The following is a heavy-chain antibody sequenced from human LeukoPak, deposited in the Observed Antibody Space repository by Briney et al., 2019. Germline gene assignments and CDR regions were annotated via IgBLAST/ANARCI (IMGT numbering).Heavy chain of an antibody. CDR2: TYYRSKWYN. CDR1: GDSVSSNSAA. Sequence: SQTLSLTCAISGDSVSSNSAAWHWIRQSPSRGLEWLGRTYYRSKWYNDYAVSVKSRITINPDTSKNQFSLQLYSVTPEDTAVYYCARASCSSTSCYHDWFDPWGQGTLVTVSS. J-gene: IGHJ5*02. V-gene: IGHV6-1*01. CDR3: ARASCSSTSCYHDWFDP. D-gene: IGHD2-2*01.